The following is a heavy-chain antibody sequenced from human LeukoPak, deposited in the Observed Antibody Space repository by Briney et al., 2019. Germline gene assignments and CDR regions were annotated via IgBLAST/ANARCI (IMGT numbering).Heavy chain of an antibody. J-gene: IGHJ4*02. CDR1: RYTVTAYY. V-gene: IGHV1-2*02. CDR2: INPNSGGT. CDR3: ARDVGGYGDY. D-gene: IGHD3-10*01. Sequence: APGKLSCNPSRYTVTAYYMHWVRQAPGQGREWMGWINPNSGGTNYAQKFQGRVTMTRDTSISTAYMELSRLRSDDTAVYYCARDVGGYGDYWGQGTLVTVSS.